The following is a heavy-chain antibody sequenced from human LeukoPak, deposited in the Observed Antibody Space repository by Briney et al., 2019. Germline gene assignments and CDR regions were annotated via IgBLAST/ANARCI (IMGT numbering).Heavy chain of an antibody. CDR2: IYSGGST. J-gene: IGHJ4*02. CDR1: GFIVSSNY. D-gene: IGHD2-15*01. CDR3: ATYLTGISGAFSY. V-gene: IGHV3-53*04. Sequence: AGGSLRLSCAASGFIVSSNYMSWVRQAPGKGLEWVSVIYSGGSTYYADSVKGRFTISRHISTNTLDLQMNSLRAEDTAVYYCATYLTGISGAFSYWGQGTLVTVSS.